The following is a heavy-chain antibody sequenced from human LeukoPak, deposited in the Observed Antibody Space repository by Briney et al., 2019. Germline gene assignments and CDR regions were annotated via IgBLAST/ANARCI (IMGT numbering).Heavy chain of an antibody. CDR3: ARGRYVILMLSHTSNWFDP. CDR2: TNPNSGNT. D-gene: IGHD2-8*01. Sequence: ASVKVSCKASGYTFTSYDINWVRQATGQGLEWMGWTNPNSGNTGYAQKFQGRVTMTRNTSISTAYMELSGLISEDTAVYYCARGRYVILMLSHTSNWFDPWGQGTLVTVSS. CDR1: GYTFTSYD. V-gene: IGHV1-8*01. J-gene: IGHJ5*02.